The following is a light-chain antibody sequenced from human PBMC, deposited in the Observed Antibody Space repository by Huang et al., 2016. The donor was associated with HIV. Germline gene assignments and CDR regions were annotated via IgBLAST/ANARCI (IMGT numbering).Light chain of an antibody. Sequence: DIQMTQSPSILSASIGDTVTITCRASQDISPWLAWYQQKPGSAPNLLIYEASILHSGVPSRFSGSASGTEFTLTISSLQSDDFATYFCQQYNSYSRTFGQGTKVEI. V-gene: IGKV1-5*03. J-gene: IGKJ1*01. CDR1: QDISPW. CDR3: QQYNSYSRT. CDR2: EAS.